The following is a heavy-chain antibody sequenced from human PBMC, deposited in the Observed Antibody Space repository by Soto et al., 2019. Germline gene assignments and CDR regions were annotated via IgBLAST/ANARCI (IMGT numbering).Heavy chain of an antibody. Sequence: QVQLVESGGGVVQPGRSLRLSCAASGFTFSSYGMHWVRQAPGKGLEWVAVISYDGSNKYYADSVKGRFTISRDNSKNTLYLQMTCLEGEDTAVYYCAKDGYYYDSSGPYGMDVWGQGTTVTVSS. CDR3: AKDGYYYDSSGPYGMDV. CDR1: GFTFSSYG. V-gene: IGHV3-30*18. J-gene: IGHJ6*02. CDR2: ISYDGSNK. D-gene: IGHD3-22*01.